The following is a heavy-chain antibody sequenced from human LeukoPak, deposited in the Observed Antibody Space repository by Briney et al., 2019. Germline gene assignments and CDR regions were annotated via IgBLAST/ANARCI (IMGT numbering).Heavy chain of an antibody. CDR2: ISGSGGST. CDR3: AKIQVPAMGAFDY. V-gene: IGHV3-23*01. D-gene: IGHD5-18*01. Sequence: QTGGSLRLSCAASGFTFSGYAMSWVRQAPGKGLEWVSAISGSGGSTYYADSVKGRFTISRDNSKNTLYLQMNSLRAEDTAVYYCAKIQVPAMGAFDYWGQGTLVTVSS. CDR1: GFTFSGYA. J-gene: IGHJ4*02.